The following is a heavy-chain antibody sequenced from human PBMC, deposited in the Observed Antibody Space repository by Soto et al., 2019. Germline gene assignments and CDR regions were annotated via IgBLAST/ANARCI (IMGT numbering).Heavy chain of an antibody. V-gene: IGHV1-8*01. CDR1: GYTFTSYD. D-gene: IGHD6-13*01. Sequence: GASVKVSCKASGYTFTSYDINWVRQATGQGLEWMGWMNPNSGNTGYAQKFQGRVTMTRNTSISTAHMELSSLRSEDTAVYYRARGVFGAAAGEYYFDYWGQGTLVTVSS. J-gene: IGHJ4*02. CDR2: MNPNSGNT. CDR3: ARGVFGAAAGEYYFDY.